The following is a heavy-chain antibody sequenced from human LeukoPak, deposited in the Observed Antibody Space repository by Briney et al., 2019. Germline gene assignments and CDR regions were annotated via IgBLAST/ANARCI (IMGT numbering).Heavy chain of an antibody. CDR1: GFTFTSYA. J-gene: IGHJ4*02. D-gene: IGHD4-23*01. CDR2: ISGSGGST. V-gene: IGHV3-23*01. CDR3: AKGGTFGATVVTPADY. Sequence: PGGSLRLSCAASGFTFTSYAMSWVRQAPGKGLEWVSGISGSGGSTYYADSVKGRFTISRDNSKNTLYLQMNSLRAEDTAVYYCAKGGTFGATVVTPADYWGQGTLVTVSS.